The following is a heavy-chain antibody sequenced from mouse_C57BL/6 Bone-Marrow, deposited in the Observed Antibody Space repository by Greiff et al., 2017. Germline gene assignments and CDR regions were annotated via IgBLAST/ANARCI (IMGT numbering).Heavy chain of an antibody. CDR3: ARWTLYYAMDY. CDR2: IYPRSGNT. J-gene: IGHJ4*01. V-gene: IGHV1-81*01. CDR1: GYTFTSYG. Sequence: VQLQQSGAELARPGASVKLSCKASGYTFTSYGISWVKQRTGQGLEWIGGIYPRSGNTYYNEKFKGKATLTADKSSSPAYMELRSLTSEYSAVYVWARWTLYYAMDYGGQGTSVTVSS.